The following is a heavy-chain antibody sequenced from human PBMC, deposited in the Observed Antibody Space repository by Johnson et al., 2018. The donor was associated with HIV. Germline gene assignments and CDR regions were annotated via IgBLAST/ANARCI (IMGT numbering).Heavy chain of an antibody. CDR3: ARATVESAFDI. J-gene: IGHJ3*02. Sequence: VLLVESGGGLVQPGGSLRLSCAASGFTFSSYWMSWVRQAPGKGLEWVANIKQDGSEKYYVDSVKGRFTISRDNAKNSLYLQMNSLRAEDTALYYCARATVESAFDIWGQGTMVTVSS. CDR1: GFTFSSYW. CDR2: IKQDGSEK. V-gene: IGHV3-7*05. D-gene: IGHD4-23*01.